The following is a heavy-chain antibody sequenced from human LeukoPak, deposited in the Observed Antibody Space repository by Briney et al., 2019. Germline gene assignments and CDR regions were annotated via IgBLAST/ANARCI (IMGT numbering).Heavy chain of an antibody. Sequence: PGGSLRLSCAASGFTFSTYGMLWVRQAPGKGLEWVSYISSSGSTIYYADSVKGRFTISRDNAKNSLYLQMNSLRAEDTAVYYCAREAGTTGWFDPWGQGTLVTVSS. J-gene: IGHJ5*02. CDR3: AREAGTTGWFDP. CDR1: GFTFSTYG. CDR2: ISSSGSTI. V-gene: IGHV3-48*04. D-gene: IGHD1-7*01.